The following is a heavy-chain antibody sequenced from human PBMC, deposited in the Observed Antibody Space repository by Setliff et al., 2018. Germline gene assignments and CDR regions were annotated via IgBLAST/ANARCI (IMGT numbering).Heavy chain of an antibody. J-gene: IGHJ4*02. D-gene: IGHD1-26*01. Sequence: PGGSLRLSCAASGFSFSDNYMSWIRQASGKGLEWVTYISSSGISIDYADSVKGRFIISRDNAKNSLSLQMNSLRVEDTAVYYCVRDVAGGSHATYFDYWGQGTLVTVSS. CDR3: VRDVAGGSHATYFDY. CDR2: ISSSGISI. CDR1: GFSFSDNY. V-gene: IGHV3-11*04.